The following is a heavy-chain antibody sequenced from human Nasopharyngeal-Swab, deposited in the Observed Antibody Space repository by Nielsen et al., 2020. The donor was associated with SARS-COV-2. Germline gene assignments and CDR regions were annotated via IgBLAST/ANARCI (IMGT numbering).Heavy chain of an antibody. Sequence: WMRQPPGRGLEGIGYIYYSGSTDYNPSLKSRVTISENRTKNQFTLKLSPVTDADTAVYYCARDAAGYCSSTSCYEGTGMDVWGQGTTVTVSS. CDR3: ARDAAGYCSSTSCYEGTGMDV. CDR2: IYYSGST. D-gene: IGHD2-2*01. V-gene: IGHV4-30-4*01. J-gene: IGHJ6*02.